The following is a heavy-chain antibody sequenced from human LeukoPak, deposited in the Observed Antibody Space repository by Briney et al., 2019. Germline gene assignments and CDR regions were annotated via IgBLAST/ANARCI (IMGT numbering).Heavy chain of an antibody. CDR3: ARLWYLPQYYIDY. CDR2: IHFTGKT. CDR1: GGSMSISTDY. D-gene: IGHD6-13*01. J-gene: IGHJ4*02. V-gene: IGHV4-39*01. Sequence: SETLSLTCTVSGGSMSISTDYWAWVRQPPGKGLEWIGAIHFTGKTYYNVPLKSRVTISIDTSKNQFSLNLTSVTAADTAVYYCARLWYLPQYYIDYWGLGTLVTVSS.